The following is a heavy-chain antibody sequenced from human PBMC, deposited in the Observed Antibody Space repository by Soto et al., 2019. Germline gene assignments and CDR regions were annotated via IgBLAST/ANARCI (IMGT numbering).Heavy chain of an antibody. J-gene: IGHJ6*02. CDR2: ISGSGGST. V-gene: IGHV3-23*01. Sequence: GGSLRLSCAASGCTFSSYAMSWVRQAPGKGLEWVSAISGSGGSTYYADSVKGRFTISRDNSKNTLYLQMNSLRAEDTAVYYCAKSDQYYYYYGMDVWGQGTTVTVSS. D-gene: IGHD2-2*01. CDR3: AKSDQYYYYYGMDV. CDR1: GCTFSSYA.